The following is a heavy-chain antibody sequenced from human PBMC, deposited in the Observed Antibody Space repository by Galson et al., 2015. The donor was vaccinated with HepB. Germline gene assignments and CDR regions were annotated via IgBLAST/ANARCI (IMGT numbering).Heavy chain of an antibody. CDR1: GYTFTGYY. CDR3: ARGDYVWGSYRYKYWFDP. D-gene: IGHD3-16*02. V-gene: IGHV1-2*04. Sequence: SVTVSCKASGYTFTGYYMHWVRQAPGQGLEWMGWINPNSGGTNYAQKFQGWVTMTRDTSISTAYMELSRLRSDDTAVYYCARGDYVWGSYRYKYWFDPWGQGTLVTVSS. J-gene: IGHJ5*02. CDR2: INPNSGGT.